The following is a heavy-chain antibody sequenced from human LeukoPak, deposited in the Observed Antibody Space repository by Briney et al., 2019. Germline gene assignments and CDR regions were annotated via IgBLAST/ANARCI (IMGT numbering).Heavy chain of an antibody. CDR3: ARDTVTPRDYIWFDP. CDR1: GFTFSSYW. J-gene: IGHJ5*02. V-gene: IGHV3-7*01. CDR2: IKQDGSEK. Sequence: GGSLRLSCAASGFTFSSYWMSWVRQAPGKGLEWVANIKQDGSEKYYVDSVKGRFTISRDNAKNSLYLQMNSLRAEDTAVYYCARDTVTPRDYIWFDPWGQGTLVTVSS. D-gene: IGHD4-17*01.